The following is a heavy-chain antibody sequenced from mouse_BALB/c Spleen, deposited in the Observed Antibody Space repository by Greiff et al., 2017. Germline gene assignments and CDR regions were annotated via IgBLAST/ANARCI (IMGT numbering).Heavy chain of an antibody. Sequence: EVMVVESGGGLVKPGGSLKLSCAASGFTFSSYAMSWVRQSPEKRLEWVAEISSGGSYTYYPDTVTGRFTISRDNAKNTLYLEMSSLRSEDTAMYYCARKDDYDAAWFAYWGQGTLVTVSA. D-gene: IGHD2-4*01. V-gene: IGHV5-9-4*01. CDR3: ARKDDYDAAWFAY. J-gene: IGHJ3*01. CDR1: GFTFSSYA. CDR2: ISSGGSYT.